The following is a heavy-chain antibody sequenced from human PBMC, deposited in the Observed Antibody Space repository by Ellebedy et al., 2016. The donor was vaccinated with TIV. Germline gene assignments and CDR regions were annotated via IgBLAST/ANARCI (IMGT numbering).Heavy chain of an antibody. CDR2: ISSSATYI. V-gene: IGHV3-21*01. D-gene: IGHD6-13*01. CDR3: ARPGASYSSSWYDFDC. J-gene: IGHJ4*02. Sequence: GESLKISCAASGFTFSSFTMNWVRQAPGKGLEWVSSISSSATYIHNADSVKGRFTISRDNAKNSLYLKMNSLRVEDTAVYYCARPGASYSSSWYDFDCWGQGTLVTVSS. CDR1: GFTFSSFT.